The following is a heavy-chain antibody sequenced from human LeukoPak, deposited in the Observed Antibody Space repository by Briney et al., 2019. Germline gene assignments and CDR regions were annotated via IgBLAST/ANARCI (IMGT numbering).Heavy chain of an antibody. Sequence: SETLSLTCTVSGGSISSSSYFWGWVRQPPGKGLEWIGTIYYSGSTYYSPSHRSRVTISVDTSKNQFSLKLNSVTAADTAVYYCARRRSDCLDYWGQGTLVTVSS. V-gene: IGHV4-39*01. CDR1: GGSISSSSYF. CDR2: IYYSGST. D-gene: IGHD2-21*02. CDR3: ARRRSDCLDY. J-gene: IGHJ4*02.